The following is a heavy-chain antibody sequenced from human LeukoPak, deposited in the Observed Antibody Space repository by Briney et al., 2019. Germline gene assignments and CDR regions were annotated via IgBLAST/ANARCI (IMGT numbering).Heavy chain of an antibody. J-gene: IGHJ4*02. V-gene: IGHV4-39*07. CDR2: ISYSGTT. CDR3: ARDPDFWSGYYNFDY. D-gene: IGHD3-3*01. Sequence: SETLSLTCTVSGGSISSTSYYWGWIRQPPGMGLEWIGSISYSGTTYYNPSLKSRVTISVDTSKNQFSLKLNSVTAADTAVYYCARDPDFWSGYYNFDYWGQGTLVTVSS. CDR1: GGSISSTSYY.